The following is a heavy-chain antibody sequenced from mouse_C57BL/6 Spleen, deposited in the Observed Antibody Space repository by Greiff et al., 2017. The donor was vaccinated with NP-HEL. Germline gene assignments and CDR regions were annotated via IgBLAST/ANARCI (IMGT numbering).Heavy chain of an antibody. CDR2: IYPRSGNT. CDR1: GYTFTSYG. CDR3: AREGNYYGSSDYFDY. J-gene: IGHJ2*01. D-gene: IGHD1-1*01. V-gene: IGHV1-81*01. Sequence: QVQLKQSGAELARPGASVKLSCKASGYTFTSYGISWVKQRTGQGLEWIGEIYPRSGNTYYNEKFKGKATLTADKSSSTAYMELRSLTSEDSAVYFCAREGNYYGSSDYFDYWGQGTTLTVSS.